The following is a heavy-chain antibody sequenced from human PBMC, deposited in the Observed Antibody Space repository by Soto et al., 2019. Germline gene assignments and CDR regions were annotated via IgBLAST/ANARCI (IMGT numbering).Heavy chain of an antibody. D-gene: IGHD6-13*01. J-gene: IGHJ4*02. CDR1: GGTFNSYT. Sequence: QVQLVQSGAEVKRPGSSVRVSCKASGGTFNSYTISWVRQAPGQGPEWMGRIIPVLGVANYAQTFQGRVTITADKSTSTVYMDLSSLRSEDTAVYYCARGGVAAAGTLGNWGQGTLVTVSP. CDR2: IIPVLGVA. CDR3: ARGGVAAAGTLGN. V-gene: IGHV1-69*02.